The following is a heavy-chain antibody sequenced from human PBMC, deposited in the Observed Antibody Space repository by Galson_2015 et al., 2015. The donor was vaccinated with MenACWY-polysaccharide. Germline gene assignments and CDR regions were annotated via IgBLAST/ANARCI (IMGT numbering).Heavy chain of an antibody. CDR3: ARHALLHGLNWFDP. J-gene: IGHJ5*02. CDR2: IYYSGST. Sequence: ETLSLTCTVSGGSISSSSYYWGWIRQPPGKGLEWIGSIYYSGSTYYNPSLKSRVTISVDTSKNQFSLKLSSVTAADTAVYYCARHALLHGLNWFDPWGQGTLVTVSS. V-gene: IGHV4-39*01. CDR1: GGSISSSSYY. D-gene: IGHD2-15*01.